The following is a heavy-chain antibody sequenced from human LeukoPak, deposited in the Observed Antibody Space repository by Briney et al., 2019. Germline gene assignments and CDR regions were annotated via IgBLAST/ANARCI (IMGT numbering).Heavy chain of an antibody. Sequence: GGSLRLSCAASGFTFSSYSMTWVRQAPGKGMEWVSSISSSSYIYYADSVKGRFTISRDNAKNSLDLQMNSLRAEDTAVYYCASFSGITGGQGTLVTVSS. J-gene: IGHJ4*02. V-gene: IGHV3-21*01. CDR3: ASFSGIT. D-gene: IGHD3-10*01. CDR1: GFTFSSYS. CDR2: ISSSSYI.